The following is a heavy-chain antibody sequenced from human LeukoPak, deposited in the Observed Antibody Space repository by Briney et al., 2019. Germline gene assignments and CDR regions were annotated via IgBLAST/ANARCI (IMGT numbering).Heavy chain of an antibody. V-gene: IGHV4-4*07. CDR3: ARDLESQCSSTSCYPPDYYYYMDV. D-gene: IGHD2-2*01. Sequence: SETLSLTCTVSGGSISSYYWSWIRQPAGKGLEWIGRIYTSGSTNYNPSLKSRVTMSVDTSKNQFSLKLSSVTAADTAVYYCARDLESQCSSTSCYPPDYYYYMDVWGKGTTVTVSS. J-gene: IGHJ6*03. CDR2: IYTSGST. CDR1: GGSISSYY.